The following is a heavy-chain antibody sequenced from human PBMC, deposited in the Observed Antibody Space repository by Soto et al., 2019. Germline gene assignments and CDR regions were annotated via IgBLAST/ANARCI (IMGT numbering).Heavy chain of an antibody. CDR1: GFTFSSYA. Sequence: EVQLLESGGGLVQPGGSLRLSCAASGFTFSSYAMSWVRQAPGKGLEWVSAISGSGGSTYYADSVKGRFTISRDNSKNTLELQMNSRRAEDTAVYYCAKLGGQAAAAANDYGGQGTLVTVSS. J-gene: IGHJ4*02. CDR2: ISGSGGST. D-gene: IGHD6-13*01. CDR3: AKLGGQAAAAANDY. V-gene: IGHV3-23*01.